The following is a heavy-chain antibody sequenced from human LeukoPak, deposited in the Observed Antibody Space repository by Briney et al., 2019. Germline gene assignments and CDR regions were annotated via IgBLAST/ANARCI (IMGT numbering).Heavy chain of an antibody. V-gene: IGHV4-39*01. J-gene: IGHJ4*02. Sequence: SETLSLTCTVSGVSISSSSYYWGWIRQPPGKGLEWIGSIYYSGCTYYNPSLKSRVTISVDTSKNQFSLKLSSVTAANTAVYYCARHWIQLWFFDYWGQGTLVTVSS. D-gene: IGHD5-18*01. CDR1: GVSISSSSYY. CDR3: ARHWIQLWFFDY. CDR2: IYYSGCT.